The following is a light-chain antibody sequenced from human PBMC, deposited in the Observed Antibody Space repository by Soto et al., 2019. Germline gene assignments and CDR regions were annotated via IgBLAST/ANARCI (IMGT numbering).Light chain of an antibody. CDR1: SSDVGGYNY. J-gene: IGLJ1*01. V-gene: IGLV2-14*01. Sequence: QSALTQPASVSGSPGQSITISCTGTSSDVGGYNYVSWYQQLPGKAPKLMIYDVSDRPSGVSNRFSGSKSGNTASLTISGLQAEAEADYYCSSYTSSSLYVFGTGTQLTVL. CDR3: SSYTSSSLYV. CDR2: DVS.